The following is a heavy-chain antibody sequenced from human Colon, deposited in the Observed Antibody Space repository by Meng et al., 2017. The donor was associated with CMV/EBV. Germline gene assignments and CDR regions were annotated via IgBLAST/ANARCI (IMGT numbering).Heavy chain of an antibody. D-gene: IGHD3-10*01. J-gene: IGHJ6*02. CDR3: AKDRYFGSGTFFGHYGMDL. Sequence: GESLKISCEASGATFNNNGMHWVRQAPGKGLEWVAFIRYDGSDKIYADSVKGRFTISRDKSKNTLYLQMNSLRLEDTAIYYCAKDRYFGSGTFFGHYGMDLWGPGTTVTVSS. CDR1: GATFNNNG. CDR2: IRYDGSDK. V-gene: IGHV3-30*02.